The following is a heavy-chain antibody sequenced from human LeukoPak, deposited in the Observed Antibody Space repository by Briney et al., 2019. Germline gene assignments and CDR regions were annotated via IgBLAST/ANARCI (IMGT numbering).Heavy chain of an antibody. CDR1: GGSISSYY. CDR2: IYYSGST. D-gene: IGHD3-22*01. Sequence: PSETLSLTGTVSGGSISSYYWSWIRQPPGKGLEWIGYIYYSGSTNYNPSLKSRVTISVDTSKNQFSLKLSSVTAADTAVYYCASGDSSGYYALAYWGQGTLVTVSS. CDR3: ASGDSSGYYALAY. V-gene: IGHV4-59*01. J-gene: IGHJ4*02.